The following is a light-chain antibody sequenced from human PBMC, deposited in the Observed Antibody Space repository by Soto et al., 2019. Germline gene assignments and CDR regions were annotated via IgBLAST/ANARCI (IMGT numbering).Light chain of an antibody. J-gene: IGLJ1*01. CDR3: QSYDSSLSGFYV. CDR1: RSNIGANSD. Sequence: QSLLTQPPSVSGAPGQMVTISCTGSRSNIGANSDVHWYQQLAGAAPKLLIHGNSNRPPGVSDRFSGSKSGTSASLAITGLQAEDEADYYCQSYDSSLSGFYVFGTGTKVTVL. V-gene: IGLV1-40*01. CDR2: GNS.